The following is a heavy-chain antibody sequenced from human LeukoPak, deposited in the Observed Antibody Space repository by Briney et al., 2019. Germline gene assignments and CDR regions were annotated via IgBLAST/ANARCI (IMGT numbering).Heavy chain of an antibody. CDR3: ATAFGELLPYYYYYYMDV. D-gene: IGHD3-10*01. Sequence: SVKVSCKASGGTFSSYAISWVRQAPGQGLEWMGGIIPIFGTANYAQKFQGRVTITTDESTSTAYMELSSLRSEDTAVYYCATAFGELLPYYYYYYMDVWGKGTTVTVSS. V-gene: IGHV1-69*05. J-gene: IGHJ6*03. CDR2: IIPIFGTA. CDR1: GGTFSSYA.